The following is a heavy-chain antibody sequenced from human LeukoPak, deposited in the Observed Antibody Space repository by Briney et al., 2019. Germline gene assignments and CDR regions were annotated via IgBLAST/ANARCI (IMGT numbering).Heavy chain of an antibody. Sequence: ASVNVSCKASGYTFTGYYMHWVRQAPGQGLEWMGWINPNSGATSSAQKFQGRATMNRDTSISTAYMELSRLRSDDTAVYYCARGSDSSSWYSPSDYWGQGTLVTVSS. J-gene: IGHJ4*02. V-gene: IGHV1-2*02. CDR2: INPNSGAT. D-gene: IGHD6-13*01. CDR3: ARGSDSSSWYSPSDY. CDR1: GYTFTGYY.